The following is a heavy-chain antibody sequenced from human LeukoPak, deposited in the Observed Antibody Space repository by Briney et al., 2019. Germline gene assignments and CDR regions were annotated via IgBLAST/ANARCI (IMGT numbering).Heavy chain of an antibody. D-gene: IGHD3-22*01. CDR3: SRDRADGSMNAFDV. Sequence: ASVTVSCKASGYTFTGYYIHWVRQAPGQGLEWMGWINPNGGATRFAQKFRGGVTMTRDTSISTAYMDLSSLRSDDTVVYYCSRDRADGSMNAFDVWGEGTLLTVSS. V-gene: IGHV1-2*02. CDR1: GYTFTGYY. CDR2: INPNGGAT. J-gene: IGHJ3*01.